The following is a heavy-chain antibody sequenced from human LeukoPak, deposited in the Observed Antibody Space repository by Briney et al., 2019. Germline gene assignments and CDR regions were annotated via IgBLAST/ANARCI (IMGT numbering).Heavy chain of an antibody. V-gene: IGHV1-2*02. CDR2: IDPNSGFT. CDR3: ARVLLGIAAAATFYGMDV. Sequence: ASVKVSCKASGYPFTGYYLHWVRQAPGQGLEWMGWIDPNSGFTNYAQKFQGRVTMTRDTSISTAYMELSRLRSDDTAVYYCARVLLGIAAAATFYGMDVWGQGTTVTVSS. D-gene: IGHD6-13*01. J-gene: IGHJ6*02. CDR1: GYPFTGYY.